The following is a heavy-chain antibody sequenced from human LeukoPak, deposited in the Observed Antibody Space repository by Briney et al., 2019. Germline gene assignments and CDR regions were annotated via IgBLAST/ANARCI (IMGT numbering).Heavy chain of an antibody. D-gene: IGHD6-19*01. V-gene: IGHV3-21*01. J-gene: IGHJ5*02. Sequence: GRSLRLSCAASGFTFSSYGMHWVRQAPGKGLEWVSSISSSSSYIYYADSVKGRFTISRDNAKNSLYLQMNSLRAEDTAVYYCARGGSSGWFDPWGQGTLVTVSS. CDR1: GFTFSSYG. CDR2: ISSSSSYI. CDR3: ARGGSSGWFDP.